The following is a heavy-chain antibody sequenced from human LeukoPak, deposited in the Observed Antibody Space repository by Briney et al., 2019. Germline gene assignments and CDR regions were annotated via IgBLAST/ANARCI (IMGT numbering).Heavy chain of an antibody. CDR3: ASLRRYCSGGSCYWNWFDP. Sequence: PSETLSLTCTVSRASISDNYWSWSRQPAGKALEWIGRTYTSGDTNYNPSLKSRASVSVDTSKNQFSLKLSSVTAADTAVYYCASLRRYCSGGSCYWNWFDPWGQGTLVTVSS. CDR2: TYTSGDT. J-gene: IGHJ5*02. D-gene: IGHD2-15*01. CDR1: RASISDNY. V-gene: IGHV4-4*07.